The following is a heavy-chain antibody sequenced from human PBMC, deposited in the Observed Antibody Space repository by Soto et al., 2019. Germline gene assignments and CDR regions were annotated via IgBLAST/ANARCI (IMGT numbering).Heavy chain of an antibody. V-gene: IGHV4-59*01. CDR2: IYYSGST. CDR1: GGSMNNYY. CDR3: ARDVDSSGQGGSNWFDP. Sequence: SETLSLTCSVSGGSMNNYYWCWIRQPPGKGLEYIGYIYYSGSTNYNSSLKSRVTISLDTSKNQFSLKLSSLTAADTAVYYCARDVDSSGQGGSNWFDPWGQGTLVTVSS. J-gene: IGHJ5*02. D-gene: IGHD3-22*01.